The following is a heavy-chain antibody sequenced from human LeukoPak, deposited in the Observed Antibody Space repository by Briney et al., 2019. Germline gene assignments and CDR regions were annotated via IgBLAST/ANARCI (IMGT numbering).Heavy chain of an antibody. Sequence: SGGSLRLSCAASGFTFSSYAMHWVRQAPGKGLEWVAVISYDGSNRYYADSVKGRFTISRDNSKNTLYLQMNSLRAEDTAVYYCARVLRNRVVDYWGQGTLVTVSS. J-gene: IGHJ4*02. V-gene: IGHV3-30-3*01. CDR3: ARVLRNRVVDY. D-gene: IGHD1-14*01. CDR2: ISYDGSNR. CDR1: GFTFSSYA.